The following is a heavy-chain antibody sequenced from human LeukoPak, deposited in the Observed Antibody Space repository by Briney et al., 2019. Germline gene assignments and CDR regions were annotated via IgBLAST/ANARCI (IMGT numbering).Heavy chain of an antibody. CDR3: ARGGDDSGTYYLDY. Sequence: GGSLRLSCAASGFTFSSHWMSRVRQAPGKGLEWVANINQDGSEKYYVDSVKGRFTISRDNAKNSLYLQMSSLRAEDTAVYFCARGGDDSGTYYLDYWGQGTLVTVSS. V-gene: IGHV3-7*02. CDR1: GFTFSSHW. D-gene: IGHD3-10*01. CDR2: INQDGSEK. J-gene: IGHJ4*02.